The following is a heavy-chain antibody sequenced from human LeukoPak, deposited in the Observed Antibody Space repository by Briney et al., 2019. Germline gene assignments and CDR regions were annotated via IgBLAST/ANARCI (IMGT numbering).Heavy chain of an antibody. D-gene: IGHD3-3*02. J-gene: IGHJ4*02. CDR2: IYYSGST. CDR3: ARINGGI. V-gene: IGHV4-59*12. Sequence: PSETLSLTCTVSGGSISSYYWSWIRQPPGKGLEWIGYIYYSGSTHYNPSLKSRATVSRDTSKNQFSLKLTSVTAADTAVYYCARINGGIWGQGTLVTVSS. CDR1: GGSISSYY.